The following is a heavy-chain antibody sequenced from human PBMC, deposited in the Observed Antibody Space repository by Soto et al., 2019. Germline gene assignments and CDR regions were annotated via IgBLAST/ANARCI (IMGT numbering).Heavy chain of an antibody. J-gene: IGHJ6*02. CDR2: IIPIFGTA. CDR1: GGTFSSYA. CDR3: ASGHRAATGSEGDYYCYYGMDV. Sequence: QVQLVQSGAEVKKPGSSVKVSCKASGGTFSSYAISWVRQAPGQGLEWMGGIIPIFGTANYAQKFQGRVTITAXXXTXXAYMELSSLRSEDTAVYYCASGHRAATGSEGDYYCYYGMDVWGQGATVTVSS. D-gene: IGHD6-13*01. V-gene: IGHV1-69*12.